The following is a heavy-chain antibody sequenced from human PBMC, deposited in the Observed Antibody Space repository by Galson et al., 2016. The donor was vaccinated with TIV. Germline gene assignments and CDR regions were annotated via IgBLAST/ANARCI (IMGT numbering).Heavy chain of an antibody. CDR3: ARAGHCSRTSCYGSMDV. Sequence: SLRLSCAASGFTGSSCWLSWVRQAPGKGLEWVASIKQDGSEKYYVGSVKGRFTISRDNGQNSLYLQMNSLTAEDTAVYYCARAGHCSRTSCYGSMDVCGQGTTVTVSS. CDR1: GFTGSSCW. CDR2: IKQDGSEK. J-gene: IGHJ6*02. V-gene: IGHV3-7*01. D-gene: IGHD2-2*01.